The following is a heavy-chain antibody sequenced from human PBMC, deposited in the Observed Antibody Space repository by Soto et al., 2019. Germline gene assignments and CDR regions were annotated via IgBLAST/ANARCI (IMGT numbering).Heavy chain of an antibody. J-gene: IGHJ5*02. CDR1: GFTFSSYS. Sequence: EVQLVESGGGLVKPGGSLRLSCAASGFTFSSYSMNWVRQAPGKGLEWVSSISSSSSYIYYADSVKGRFTISRDNAKNSLYLQMNSLRAADTAVYYCARDGRSGSSWYLGWFDPWGQGTLVTVSS. CDR3: ARDGRSGSSWYLGWFDP. D-gene: IGHD6-13*01. V-gene: IGHV3-21*01. CDR2: ISSSSSYI.